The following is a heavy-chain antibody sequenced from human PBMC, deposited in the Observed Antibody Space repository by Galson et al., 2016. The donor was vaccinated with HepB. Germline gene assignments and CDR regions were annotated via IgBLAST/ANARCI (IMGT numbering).Heavy chain of an antibody. CDR2: ISGSGGSP. V-gene: IGHV3-23*01. CDR1: GFIFRNYG. CDR3: AKDAVSFDSSGYYYANLDY. D-gene: IGHD3-22*01. J-gene: IGHJ4*02. Sequence: SLRLSCASSGFIFRNYGMSWVRQAPGKGLEWVSGISGSGGSPYYADSVRGRLTISRDNSKNTLYLQMSSLRADDTAIYYCAKDAVSFDSSGYYYANLDYWGQGTLVTVSS.